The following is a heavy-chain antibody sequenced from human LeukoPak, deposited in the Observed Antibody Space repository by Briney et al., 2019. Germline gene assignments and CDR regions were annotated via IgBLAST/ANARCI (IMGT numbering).Heavy chain of an antibody. V-gene: IGHV3-49*04. D-gene: IGHD3-9*01. CDR1: GFTFGDYA. Sequence: GGSLRLSCTASGFTFGDYAMSWVRQAPGKGLEWVGFIRSKAYGGTTENAASVKGRFTISRDDSKSIAYLQMNSLKTEDTAVYYCTRVGYDILTGYYRGSYYYYYYMDVWGKGTTVTISS. J-gene: IGHJ6*03. CDR3: TRVGYDILTGYYRGSYYYYYYMDV. CDR2: IRSKAYGGTT.